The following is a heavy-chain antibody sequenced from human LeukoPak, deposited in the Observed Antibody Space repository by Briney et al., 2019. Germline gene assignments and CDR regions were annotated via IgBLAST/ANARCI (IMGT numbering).Heavy chain of an antibody. V-gene: IGHV3-30*03. Sequence: GRSLRLSCAASGFTFSTYGIHWVRQAPGKGLEWVAVISSDGSNKYYADSVKGRFTISRDNSKNTLYLQMNSLGTEDTAVYYCASGRRNSGSTSCYPFWGQGTLVTVSS. CDR1: GFTFSTYG. CDR3: ASGRRNSGSTSCYPF. D-gene: IGHD2-2*01. J-gene: IGHJ4*02. CDR2: ISSDGSNK.